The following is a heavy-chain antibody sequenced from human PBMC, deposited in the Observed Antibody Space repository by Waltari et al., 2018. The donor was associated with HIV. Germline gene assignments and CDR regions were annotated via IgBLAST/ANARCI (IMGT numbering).Heavy chain of an antibody. J-gene: IGHJ4*02. CDR3: ASPLYSSGWSDTEFDY. D-gene: IGHD6-19*01. CDR2: IYYSGST. V-gene: IGHV4-39*01. CDR1: GGSISSSSYY. Sequence: QLQLQESGPGLVKPSETLSLTCTVSGGSISSSSYYWGWIRQPPGKGLEWIGSIYYSGSTYYNPSLKSRVTISVDTSKNQFSLKLSSVTAADTAVYYCASPLYSSGWSDTEFDYWGQGTLVTVSS.